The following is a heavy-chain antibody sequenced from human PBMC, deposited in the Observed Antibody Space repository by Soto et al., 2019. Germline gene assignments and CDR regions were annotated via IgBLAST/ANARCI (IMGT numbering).Heavy chain of an antibody. CDR1: GFTFSGSW. CDR2: INGDGSGT. V-gene: IGHV3-74*01. J-gene: IGHJ4*02. CDR3: ARGIFGSGTANDY. D-gene: IGHD3-10*01. Sequence: EVQLVESGGGLVQPRGSLRLSCAASGFTFSGSWMHWVRQAPGKGLVWVSRINGDGSGTSYADFVKGRFTISRDDAKNTLFLQMNGLRAEDTAVYYCARGIFGSGTANDYWGQGTRVTVSS.